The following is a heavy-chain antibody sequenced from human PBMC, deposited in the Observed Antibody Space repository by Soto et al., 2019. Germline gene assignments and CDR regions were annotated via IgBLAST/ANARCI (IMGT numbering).Heavy chain of an antibody. CDR3: AKEGLERLFNFDY. CDR2: ILDSGSR. J-gene: IGHJ4*02. Sequence: GGSLRLSCAASGFTFSRYAMTWVRRAPGKGLEWVSAILDSGSRYYTDSVKGRFTISRDNSKNTLYLQMDSLRAEDTAVYYCAKEGLERLFNFDYWGQGTLVTVSS. D-gene: IGHD1-1*01. V-gene: IGHV3-23*01. CDR1: GFTFSRYA.